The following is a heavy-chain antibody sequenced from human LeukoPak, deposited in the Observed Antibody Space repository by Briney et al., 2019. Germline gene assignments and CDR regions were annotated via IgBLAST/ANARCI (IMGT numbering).Heavy chain of an antibody. CDR1: GGTFSSYA. CDR3: ARFGSGSYYNGRD. CDR2: IIPILGIA. D-gene: IGHD3-10*01. V-gene: IGHV1-69*04. J-gene: IGHJ4*02. Sequence: SVKVSCKASGGTFSSYAISWVRQAPGQGLEWMGRIIPILGIANYAQKFQGRVTITADKSTSTAYMELSSLRSEDTAVYYCARFGSGSYYNGRDWGQGTLVTVSS.